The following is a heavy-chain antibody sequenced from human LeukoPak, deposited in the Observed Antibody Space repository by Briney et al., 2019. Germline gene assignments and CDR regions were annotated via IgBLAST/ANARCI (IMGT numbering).Heavy chain of an antibody. CDR3: ARDGGGGYSYGYLFDY. V-gene: IGHV3-48*01. Sequence: PGGSLRLSCAASGFTFSSYAMSWVRQAPGKGLEWVSYISSSSSTIYYADSVKGRFTISRDNAKNSLYLQMNSLRAEDTAVYYCARDGGGGYSYGYLFDYWGQGTLVTVSS. CDR2: ISSSSSTI. CDR1: GFTFSSYA. J-gene: IGHJ4*02. D-gene: IGHD5-18*01.